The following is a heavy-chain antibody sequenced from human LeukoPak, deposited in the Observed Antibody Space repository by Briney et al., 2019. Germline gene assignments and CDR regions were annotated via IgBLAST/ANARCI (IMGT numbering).Heavy chain of an antibody. V-gene: IGHV1-18*04. CDR3: ARGDSGYDSWSWFDP. CDR2: ISAYNGNT. J-gene: IGHJ5*02. D-gene: IGHD5-12*01. Sequence: ASVKVSCKASGYTFTSYGISWVRQAPGQRLEWMGWISAYNGNTNYAQKLQGRVTMTTDTSTSTAYMELRSLRSDDTAVYYCARGDSGYDSWSWFDPWGQGTLVTVSS. CDR1: GYTFTSYG.